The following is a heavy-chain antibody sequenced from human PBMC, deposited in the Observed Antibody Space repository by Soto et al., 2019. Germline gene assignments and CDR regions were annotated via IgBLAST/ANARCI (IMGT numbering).Heavy chain of an antibody. V-gene: IGHV3-30*02. CDR1: GFTFSTHY. CDR2: IWYAGTKK. CDR3: AKVAGSSSWYYGMDV. Sequence: GGSLRLSCEASGFTFSTHYMHWVRQAPGKGLEWVAVIWYAGTKKYCADSVKGRLIIFRDNSKNTLYLQMNSLRAEDTAVYYCAKVAGSSSWYYGMDVWGQGTTVTVSS. D-gene: IGHD6-13*01. J-gene: IGHJ6*02.